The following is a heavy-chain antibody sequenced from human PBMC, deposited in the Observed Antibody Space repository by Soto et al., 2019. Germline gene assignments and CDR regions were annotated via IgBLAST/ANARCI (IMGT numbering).Heavy chain of an antibody. CDR2: ISSSGSTI. CDR3: ARVITTVTTEDY. D-gene: IGHD4-17*01. CDR1: GFTFSSYE. J-gene: IGHJ4*02. Sequence: GGSLRLSCAASGFTFSSYEMNWVRQAPGKGLEWVSYISSSGSTIYYADSVKGRFTISRDNAKNPLYLQMNSLRAEDTAVYYCARVITTVTTEDYWGQGTLVTVSS. V-gene: IGHV3-48*03.